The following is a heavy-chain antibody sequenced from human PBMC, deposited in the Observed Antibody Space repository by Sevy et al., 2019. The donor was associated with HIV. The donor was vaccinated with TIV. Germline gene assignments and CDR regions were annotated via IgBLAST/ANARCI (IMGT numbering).Heavy chain of an antibody. J-gene: IGHJ6*03. V-gene: IGHV3-23*01. D-gene: IGHD3-10*01. CDR1: GFTFSSYA. CDR2: ISGSGGST. Sequence: GGSLRLSCAASGFTFSSYAMSWVRQAPGKGLEWVSAISGSGGSTYYADSVKGRFTISRDNSKNTLYLQMNSLRAEDTAVYYCAKASSGSYLDYYYYYMDVWGKGTTVNVSS. CDR3: AKASSGSYLDYYYYYMDV.